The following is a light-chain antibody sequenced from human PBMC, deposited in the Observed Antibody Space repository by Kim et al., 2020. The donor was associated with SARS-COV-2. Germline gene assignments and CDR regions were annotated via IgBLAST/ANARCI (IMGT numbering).Light chain of an antibody. CDR2: DVS. V-gene: IGLV2-14*03. J-gene: IGLJ3*02. CDR1: SSDVDDYYY. Sequence: QSITISCPGISSDVDDYYYVSWYQQQPGKAPKLMIYDVSLRPSGISYRFSGSKSGNTASLTISGLQAEDEADYYCNSYSKTTTLRVFGGGTQLTVL. CDR3: NSYSKTTTLRV.